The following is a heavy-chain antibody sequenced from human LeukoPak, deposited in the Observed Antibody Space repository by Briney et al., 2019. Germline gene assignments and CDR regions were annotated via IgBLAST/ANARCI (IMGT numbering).Heavy chain of an antibody. D-gene: IGHD3-16*01. CDR3: ARLEGGYWYFDL. V-gene: IGHV4-39*01. CDR1: GGSISSSSYY. J-gene: IGHJ2*01. CDR2: IYYSGST. Sequence: PSETLSLTCTVSGGSISSSSYYWGWIRQPPGKGLEWIGSIYYSGSTYYNPSLKSRVTISVATSKTQFSLKLSSVPAADTAVYYCARLEGGYWYFDLWGRGTLVTVSS.